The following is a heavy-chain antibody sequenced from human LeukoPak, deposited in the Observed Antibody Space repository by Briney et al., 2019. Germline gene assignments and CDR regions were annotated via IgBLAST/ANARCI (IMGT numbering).Heavy chain of an antibody. Sequence: SVKVSCKASGYTFTNYDISWVRQAPGQGLEWMGGIIPIFGTANYAQKFQGRVTITADESTSTAYMELSSLRSEDTAVYYCARDPPSPGTRNYYYYGMDVWGQGTTVTVSS. CDR1: GYTFTNYD. J-gene: IGHJ6*02. D-gene: IGHD1-14*01. V-gene: IGHV1-69*13. CDR2: IIPIFGTA. CDR3: ARDPPSPGTRNYYYYGMDV.